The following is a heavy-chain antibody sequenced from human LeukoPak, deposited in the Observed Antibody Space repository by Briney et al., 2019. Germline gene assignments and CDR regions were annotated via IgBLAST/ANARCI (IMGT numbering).Heavy chain of an antibody. CDR3: AKDRWRGSYLRELDY. CDR2: ISGSGNST. CDR1: GFTFTIYA. V-gene: IGHV3-23*01. D-gene: IGHD3-16*01. Sequence: PGGSLRLSCAASGFTFTIYAMSWVRQAPGKGLEWVSAISGSGNSTYYADSVKGRFTISRDNSKNTLYLQMNSLRAEDTAVYYCAKDRWRGSYLRELDYWGQGALVTVSS. J-gene: IGHJ4*02.